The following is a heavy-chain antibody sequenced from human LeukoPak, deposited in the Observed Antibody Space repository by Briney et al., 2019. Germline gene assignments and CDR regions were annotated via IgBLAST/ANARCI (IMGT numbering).Heavy chain of an antibody. Sequence: PGGSLRLSCAASGFTFDDYTMHWVRQAPGKGLEWVSLISWDGGSTYYADSVKGRFTISRDNSKNSLYLQMNSLRTEDTALYYCTKDISGSGWLQHWGQGTLVTVSS. V-gene: IGHV3-43*01. J-gene: IGHJ1*01. D-gene: IGHD6-19*01. CDR1: GFTFDDYT. CDR3: TKDISGSGWLQH. CDR2: ISWDGGST.